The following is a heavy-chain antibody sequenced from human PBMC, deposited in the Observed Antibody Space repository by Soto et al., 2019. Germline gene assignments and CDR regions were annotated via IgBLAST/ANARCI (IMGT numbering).Heavy chain of an antibody. J-gene: IGHJ4*02. Sequence: GGSLRLSCAASGFTFSSYPMYWVRQAPGKGLEWVAIISNDGSNKYYADSVKGRFTISRDNSNYTLYLQMNSLRAEDTAVYSCARALITMILTWGQGTRVTVSS. CDR3: ARALITMILT. CDR1: GFTFSSYP. CDR2: ISNDGSNK. D-gene: IGHD3-22*01. V-gene: IGHV3-30-3*01.